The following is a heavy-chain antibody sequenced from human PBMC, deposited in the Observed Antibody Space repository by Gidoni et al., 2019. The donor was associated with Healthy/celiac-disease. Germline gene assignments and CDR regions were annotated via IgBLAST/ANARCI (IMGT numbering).Heavy chain of an antibody. D-gene: IGHD3-9*01. CDR2: IYWDDDK. V-gene: IGHV2-5*02. CDR1: GFSLSTSGVG. CDR3: AHTLLDYDKGAFDI. Sequence: QITLKESGPTLVTPTQTLTLTCTFSGFSLSTSGVGVGWIRQPPGKALEWLALIYWDDDKRYSPSLKSRLTITKDTSKNQVVLTMTNMDPVDTATYYCAHTLLDYDKGAFDIWGQGTMVTVSS. J-gene: IGHJ3*02.